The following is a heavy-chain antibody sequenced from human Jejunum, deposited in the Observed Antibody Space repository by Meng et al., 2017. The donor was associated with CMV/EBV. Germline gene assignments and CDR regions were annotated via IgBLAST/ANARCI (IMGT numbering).Heavy chain of an antibody. D-gene: IGHD4-23*01. CDR1: IISSSSY. V-gene: IGHV4-39*07. CDR2: IHYSGIA. CDR3: ATTDPTYGGNYYFDY. Sequence: IISSSSYWGWIRQSPGKGLEWIGSIHYSGIAYYNPSLTSRATISLDTSKNQFSLKLTSVTAADTAVYYCATTDPTYGGNYYFDYWGQGTLVTVSS. J-gene: IGHJ4*02.